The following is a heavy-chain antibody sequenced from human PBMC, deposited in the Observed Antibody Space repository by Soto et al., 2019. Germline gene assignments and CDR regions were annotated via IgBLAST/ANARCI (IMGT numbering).Heavy chain of an antibody. CDR3: ARSEVYDSSGYPRMGYYFDY. J-gene: IGHJ4*02. Sequence: TVKVSCKASGGTLSSYAISWVRQAPGQGLEWMGGIIPIFGTANYAQKFQGRVTITADESTSTAYMELSSLRSEDTAVYYCARSEVYDSSGYPRMGYYFDYWGQGTLVTVSS. CDR2: IIPIFGTA. CDR1: GGTLSSYA. V-gene: IGHV1-69*13. D-gene: IGHD3-22*01.